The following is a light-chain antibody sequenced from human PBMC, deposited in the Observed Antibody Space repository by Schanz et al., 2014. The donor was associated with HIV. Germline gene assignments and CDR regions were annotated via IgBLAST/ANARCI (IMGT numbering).Light chain of an antibody. Sequence: EIVLTQSPGTLSLSPGERATLSCRASQSVSSNYLAWYQQKPGQAPRLLIYGASTRVTGIPARFSGSGSGTEFTLTISSLQSEDFAVYYCQQYNNWPGTFGQGTRLEIK. V-gene: IGKV3-15*01. CDR2: GAS. CDR1: QSVSSN. CDR3: QQYNNWPGT. J-gene: IGKJ2*01.